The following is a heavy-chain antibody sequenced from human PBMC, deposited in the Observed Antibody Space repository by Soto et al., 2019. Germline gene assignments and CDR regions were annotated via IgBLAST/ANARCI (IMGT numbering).Heavy chain of an antibody. CDR1: GYTFTGYY. J-gene: IGHJ6*02. V-gene: IGHV1-2*02. CDR3: ARAPGDYDFWSGYYIDVAVWGMDV. D-gene: IGHD3-3*01. CDR2: INPNSGGT. Sequence: HVQLVQSGAEVKKPGASVKVSCKASGYTFTGYYMHWVRQAPGQGLEWMGWINPNSGGTNYAQKFQGRVTMTRDTSISTAYMELSRLRSDDTAVYYCARAPGDYDFWSGYYIDVAVWGMDVWGQGTTVTVSS.